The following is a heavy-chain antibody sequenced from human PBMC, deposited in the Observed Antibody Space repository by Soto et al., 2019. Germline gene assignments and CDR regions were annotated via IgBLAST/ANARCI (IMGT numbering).Heavy chain of an antibody. CDR2: INPSGGST. CDR3: ARAGELHIYDIFDS. D-gene: IGHD1-7*01. J-gene: IGHJ4*02. CDR1: GYTFTSYY. V-gene: IGHV1-46*01. Sequence: QVQLVQSGAEVKKPGASVKASCKASGYTFTSYYMHWVRQAPGQGLEWMGIINPSGGSTSYAQKFQGRVTMSRDTSTGTVYREVGTLRSEDTAVYYCARAGELHIYDIFDSWGQGALVTFSS.